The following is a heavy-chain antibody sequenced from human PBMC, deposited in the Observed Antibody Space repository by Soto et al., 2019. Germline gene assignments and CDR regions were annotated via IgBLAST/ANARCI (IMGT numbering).Heavy chain of an antibody. V-gene: IGHV1-2*04. CDR2: INPNSGGT. D-gene: IGHD3-3*01. J-gene: IGHJ4*02. CDR3: ARGSVLRFLEWFLNY. Sequence: ASVKVSCKASGYTFTSYGISWVRQAPGQGLEWTGWINPNSGGTNYAQKFQGWVTMTRDTSISTAYMELSRLRSDDTAVYYCARGSVLRFLEWFLNYWGQGTLVTVSS. CDR1: GYTFTSYG.